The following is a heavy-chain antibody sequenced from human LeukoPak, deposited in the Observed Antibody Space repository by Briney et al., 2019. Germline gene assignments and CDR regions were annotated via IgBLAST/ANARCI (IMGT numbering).Heavy chain of an antibody. CDR3: ARDRGGIVVVPAAAFDP. Sequence: GGSLRLSCAASGFTFSSYAMHWVRQAPGKGLEWVAVISYDGSNKYYADSVKGRFTNSRDNSKNTLYLQMNSLRAEDTAMYYCARDRGGIVVVPAAAFDPWGQGTLVTVSS. J-gene: IGHJ5*02. V-gene: IGHV3-30-3*01. CDR1: GFTFSSYA. D-gene: IGHD2-2*01. CDR2: ISYDGSNK.